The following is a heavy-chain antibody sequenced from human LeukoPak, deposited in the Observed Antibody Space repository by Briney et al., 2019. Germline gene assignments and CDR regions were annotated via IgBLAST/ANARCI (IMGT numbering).Heavy chain of an antibody. V-gene: IGHV3-9*01. CDR3: ARDSGGATLN. CDR2: ISWNSGSI. D-gene: IGHD1-26*01. CDR1: GFTFDDYA. Sequence: GGSLRLSCAASGFTFDDYAMHWVRHAPGKGLEWVSGISWNSGSIGYADSVKGRFTISRDNAKNSLYLQMNSLRDEDTAVYYCARDSGGATLNWGQGTLVTVSS. J-gene: IGHJ4*02.